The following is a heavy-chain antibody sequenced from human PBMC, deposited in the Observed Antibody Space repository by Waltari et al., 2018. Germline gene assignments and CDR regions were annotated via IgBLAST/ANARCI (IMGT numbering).Heavy chain of an antibody. J-gene: IGHJ6*03. V-gene: IGHV3-7*01. D-gene: IGHD3-22*01. Sequence: EVQLVESGGGLVQPGGSLSLSCAASGFTFSSNWMSWVGQAPGKGLEWVANIKQDGSEKYYVDSVKGRFTISRDNAKNALYLQMNSLRAEDTAVYYCARILLDYYDSSGYYMDVWGKGTTVTISS. CDR2: IKQDGSEK. CDR1: GFTFSSNW. CDR3: ARILLDYYDSSGYYMDV.